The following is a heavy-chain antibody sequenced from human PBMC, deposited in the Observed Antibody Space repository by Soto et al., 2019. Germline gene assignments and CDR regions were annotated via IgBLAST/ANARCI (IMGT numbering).Heavy chain of an antibody. D-gene: IGHD5-18*01. V-gene: IGHV3-21*01. Sequence: EVQLVESGGGLVKPGGSLRLSCTASGFTFSDYSINWVRQAPGKGLEWVSSISSTSKNMNYAESVKGRFTISRDNAKNSLYLQMNSLRAEDKAVYYCARDQGDGERNYCYHDSWGQGALVTVSS. CDR1: GFTFSDYS. J-gene: IGHJ5*01. CDR3: ARDQGDGERNYCYHDS. CDR2: ISSTSKNM.